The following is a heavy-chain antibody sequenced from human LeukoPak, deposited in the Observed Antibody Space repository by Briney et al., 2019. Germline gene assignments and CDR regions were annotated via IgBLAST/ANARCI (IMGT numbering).Heavy chain of an antibody. J-gene: IGHJ4*02. CDR3: VRDLGHSRHYFEY. CDR2: ISQDGSET. CDR1: GFPFNSFF. Sequence: PGGSLRLSCAASGFPFNSFFLNWVRLTPGRELEWVACISQDGSETFYMDSVRGRFIISRDNTKNSLYLQMDSLRAEDTAVYFCVRDLGHSRHYFEYWGQGALVTVSS. D-gene: IGHD7-27*01. V-gene: IGHV3-7*01.